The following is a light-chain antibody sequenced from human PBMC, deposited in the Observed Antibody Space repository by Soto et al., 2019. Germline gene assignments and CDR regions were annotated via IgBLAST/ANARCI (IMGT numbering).Light chain of an antibody. Sequence: NFMLTQPHSVSESPGKTVTISCTRSSGSIASNYVQWYQQRPGSAPTTVIYEDNQRPSGVPDRFSGSIDSSYNSASLTISGLKTEDEADYYCQSYDSSNRGVFGGGTKVTVL. CDR2: EDN. V-gene: IGLV6-57*03. CDR3: QSYDSSNRGV. CDR1: SGSIASNY. J-gene: IGLJ3*02.